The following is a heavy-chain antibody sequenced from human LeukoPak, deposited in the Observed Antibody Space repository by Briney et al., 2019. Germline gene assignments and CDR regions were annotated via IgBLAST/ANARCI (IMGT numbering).Heavy chain of an antibody. Sequence: ASVKVSCKASGYTFTSYGITWVRQAPGQGLDWMGWISAYNGNTNYAQKLQGRVTMTTDTSTSTAYMELRSLRSDDTAVYYCARDSVVVPAAAYYYYMDVWGKGPTVTVS. CDR1: GYTFTSYG. V-gene: IGHV1-18*01. J-gene: IGHJ6*03. CDR2: ISAYNGNT. CDR3: ARDSVVVPAAAYYYYMDV. D-gene: IGHD2-2*01.